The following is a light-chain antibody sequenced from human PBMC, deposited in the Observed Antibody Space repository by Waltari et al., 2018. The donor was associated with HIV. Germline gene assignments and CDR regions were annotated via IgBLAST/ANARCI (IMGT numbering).Light chain of an antibody. Sequence: DVQMTQSPASLSASVGDRVTITCRASQTVLSYGNWYQQKPGRAPTLLIYTTSILQSGVPSRFSGSGSATDFTLTISSLQPEDFATYYCQQSYKTPYTFGQGTKVEV. J-gene: IGKJ2*01. CDR2: TTS. CDR3: QQSYKTPYT. CDR1: QTVLSY. V-gene: IGKV1-39*01.